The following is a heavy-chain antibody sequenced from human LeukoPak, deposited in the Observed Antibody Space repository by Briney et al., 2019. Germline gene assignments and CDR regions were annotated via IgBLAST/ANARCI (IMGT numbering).Heavy chain of an antibody. CDR2: ISGSGGST. Sequence: GGSLRLSCAASGFTFSSYAMSWVHQAPGKGLEWVSAISGSGGSTYYADSVKGRFTISRDNSKNTLYLQMNSLRAEDTAVYYCATDCSSTSCFDYWGQGTLVTVSS. D-gene: IGHD2-2*01. J-gene: IGHJ4*02. CDR1: GFTFSSYA. CDR3: ATDCSSTSCFDY. V-gene: IGHV3-23*01.